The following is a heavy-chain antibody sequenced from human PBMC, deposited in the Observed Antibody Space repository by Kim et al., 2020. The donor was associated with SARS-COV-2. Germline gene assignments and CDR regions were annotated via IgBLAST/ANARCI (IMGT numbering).Heavy chain of an antibody. CDR3: ARRSYGYNWFDP. D-gene: IGHD5-18*01. V-gene: IGHV4-39*01. J-gene: IGHJ5*02. Sequence: YYNPSLKSRVTISVDTSKNQFSLKLSSVTAADTAVYYCARRSYGYNWFDPWGQGTLVTVSS.